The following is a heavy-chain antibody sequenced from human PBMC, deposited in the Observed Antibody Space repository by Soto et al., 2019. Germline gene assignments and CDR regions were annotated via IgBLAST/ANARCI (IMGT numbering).Heavy chain of an antibody. Sequence: QITLKESGPPLVKPTQSLTLTCTFSGFSLSTSGVSVGWIRQPPGKALEWLALIYWDDDKRYSPSLKSRLTITKDTSKHQVVLTMSNMDPVDTATYFCVLMFSSTSPLAEYFLQWGQGTLVTVSA. D-gene: IGHD2-2*01. J-gene: IGHJ1*01. CDR1: GFSLSTSGVS. V-gene: IGHV2-5*02. CDR3: VLMFSSTSPLAEYFLQ. CDR2: IYWDDDK.